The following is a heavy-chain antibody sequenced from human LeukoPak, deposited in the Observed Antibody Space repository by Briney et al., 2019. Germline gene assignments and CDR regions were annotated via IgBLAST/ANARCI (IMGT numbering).Heavy chain of an antibody. J-gene: IGHJ4*02. CDR1: GFPFSAYG. V-gene: IGHV3-30*02. Sequence: GGSLRLSGAASGFPFSAYGIHWVRQAPGKGLEWVAFIRFDGSNKYYADSVKGRFTISRDNSKNTLYLQMNSLRAEDTAVYYCAKDESFLPLFPDYWGQGTLVTVSS. CDR3: AKDESFLPLFPDY. CDR2: IRFDGSNK.